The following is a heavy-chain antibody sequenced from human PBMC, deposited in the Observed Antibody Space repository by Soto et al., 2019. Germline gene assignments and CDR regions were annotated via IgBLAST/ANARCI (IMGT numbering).Heavy chain of an antibody. V-gene: IGHV1-3*01. D-gene: IGHD5-12*01. CDR1: GINYNTYA. Sequence: QVQLVQSGAEMKKPGASVKLSCKTSGINYNTYAIHWVRQAPGQGLEWMGWINAGNGDPRYSQNFEGRVTLTRYTSGSTVYMDLDSLKSEDTGVYYCARAISGYVTWGQGPLVTVSS. CDR3: ARAISGYVT. J-gene: IGHJ4*02. CDR2: INAGNGDP.